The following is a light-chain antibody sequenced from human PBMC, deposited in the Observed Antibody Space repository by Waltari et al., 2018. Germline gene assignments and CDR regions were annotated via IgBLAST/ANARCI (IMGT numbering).Light chain of an antibody. Sequence: DIQMTQYPSSLSASAGDRVTITCRASQDIKTYLNWYQQKPGKSPKRLIFSASSLESGVPSRFSGSGSGTDFTFTISSLQPEDSATYFCLQHDSLPYTFGQGTKVEIK. J-gene: IGKJ2*01. CDR3: LQHDSLPYT. V-gene: IGKV1-17*01. CDR1: QDIKTY. CDR2: SAS.